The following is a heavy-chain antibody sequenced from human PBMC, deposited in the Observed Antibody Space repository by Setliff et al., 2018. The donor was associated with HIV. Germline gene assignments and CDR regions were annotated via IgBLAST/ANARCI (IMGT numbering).Heavy chain of an antibody. CDR1: GFTFGDFA. CDR2: IRGNVYPGTT. V-gene: IGHV3-49*04. CDR3: TRGRLPHYYYYYMDV. J-gene: IGHJ6*03. Sequence: PGGSLRLSCTGSGFTFGDFAINWVRQAPGKGLEWVGFIRGNVYPGTTEYAASVKGRFTISRDDSKGIAYLQMNSLKTEDTAVYYCTRGRLPHYYYYYMDVWGQGTLVTVSS.